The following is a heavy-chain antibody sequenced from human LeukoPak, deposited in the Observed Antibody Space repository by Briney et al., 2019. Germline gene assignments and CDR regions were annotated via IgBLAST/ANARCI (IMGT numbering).Heavy chain of an antibody. D-gene: IGHD1-26*01. CDR2: ISKSGSNV. V-gene: IGHV3-48*03. J-gene: IGHJ6*03. CDR1: GFTFSSYE. CDR3: AREGGSDWDNYYYYMDV. Sequence: GGSLRLSCAASGFTFSSYEMNRVRQAPGKGLEWLSSISKSGSNVYYAGSVKGRFTISRDNAKNSLYLQMNSLRAEDTAVYYCAREGGSDWDNYYYYMDVWGKGTTVTVSS.